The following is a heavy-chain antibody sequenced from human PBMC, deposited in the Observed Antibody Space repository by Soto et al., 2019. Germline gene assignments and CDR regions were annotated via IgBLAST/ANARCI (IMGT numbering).Heavy chain of an antibody. V-gene: IGHV3-23*01. Sequence: GGSLRLSCAAYGFTFSSYAMSWVRQAPGKGLEWVSAISGSGGSTYYADSVKGRFTISRDNSKNTLYLQMNSLRAEDTAVYYCAKVPRALVVKNWFDPWGQGTLVTVSS. CDR3: AKVPRALVVKNWFDP. CDR1: GFTFSSYA. D-gene: IGHD3-22*01. CDR2: ISGSGGST. J-gene: IGHJ5*02.